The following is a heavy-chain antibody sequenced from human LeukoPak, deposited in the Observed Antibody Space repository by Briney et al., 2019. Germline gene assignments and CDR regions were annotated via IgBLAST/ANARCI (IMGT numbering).Heavy chain of an antibody. CDR2: INHSGST. D-gene: IGHD4-23*01. V-gene: IGHV4-34*01. J-gene: IGHJ5*02. CDR1: GESFSGYY. Sequence: SETLSLTCAVYGESFSGYYWSWIRQPPGRGLEWIGEINHSGSTNYNPSLKSRVTISVDTSKNQFSLKLSSVTAADTAVYYCARRDYGGNSIGYWFDPWGQGTLVTVSS. CDR3: ARRDYGGNSIGYWFDP.